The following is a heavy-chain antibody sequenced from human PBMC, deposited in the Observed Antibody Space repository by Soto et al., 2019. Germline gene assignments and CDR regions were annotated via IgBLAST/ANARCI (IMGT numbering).Heavy chain of an antibody. Sequence: ASVKVSCKASGYTFTGYYMHWVRQAPGQGLEGMGWINPNSGGTNYAQKFQGRVTMTRDTSISTAYMELSRLRSDDTAVYYCASLYYYGSGSYYFDYWGQGTLVTVSS. V-gene: IGHV1-2*02. J-gene: IGHJ4*02. D-gene: IGHD3-10*01. CDR3: ASLYYYGSGSYYFDY. CDR1: GYTFTGYY. CDR2: INPNSGGT.